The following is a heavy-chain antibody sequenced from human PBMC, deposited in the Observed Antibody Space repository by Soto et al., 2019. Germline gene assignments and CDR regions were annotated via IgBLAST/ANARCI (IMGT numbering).Heavy chain of an antibody. J-gene: IGHJ4*02. CDR1: GYTFTSYG. Sequence: QVQLVQSGAEVKKPGASVKVSCKASGYTFTSYGISWVRQAPGQGLEWMGWISAYNGNTNYAQKFQDRVTMTTDTSTGTAYMEMRSLTTDDSAVYYCARKKCIGDCYYFDYWGQGTLVTVSS. CDR2: ISAYNGNT. D-gene: IGHD2-21*02. V-gene: IGHV1-18*04. CDR3: ARKKCIGDCYYFDY.